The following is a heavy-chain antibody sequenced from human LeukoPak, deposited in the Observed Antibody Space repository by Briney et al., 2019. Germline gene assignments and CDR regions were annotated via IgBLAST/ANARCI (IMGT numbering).Heavy chain of an antibody. D-gene: IGHD2-15*01. V-gene: IGHV3-7*01. CDR2: IKEDGSEK. J-gene: IGHJ4*02. Sequence: GGSLRLSCAGSGSTFRNYWMNWVRQAPGKGLEWVANIKEDGSEKYCVDSVKGRFTVSRDNAKNSLYLQMNSLRAEDTAVYYCARSPYCSGGSCSLDYWGQGTLVTVSS. CDR1: GSTFRNYW. CDR3: ARSPYCSGGSCSLDY.